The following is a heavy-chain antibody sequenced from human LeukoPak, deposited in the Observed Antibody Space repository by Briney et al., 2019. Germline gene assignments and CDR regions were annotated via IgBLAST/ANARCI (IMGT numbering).Heavy chain of an antibody. Sequence: SETLSLTCTVSGGSISSYYWSWIRQPPGKGLEWIGYIYTSGSTNYNPSLKSRVTISVDTSKIQFSLKLSAVTAADTAVYYCARNRDYPYYYYMDVWGKGTTVTVSS. V-gene: IGHV4-4*09. J-gene: IGHJ6*03. CDR1: GGSISSYY. CDR3: ARNRDYPYYYYMDV. D-gene: IGHD4-11*01. CDR2: IYTSGST.